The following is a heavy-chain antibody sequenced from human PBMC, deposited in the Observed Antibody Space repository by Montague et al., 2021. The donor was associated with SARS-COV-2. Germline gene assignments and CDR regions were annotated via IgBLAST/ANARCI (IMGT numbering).Heavy chain of an antibody. CDR1: VGSFSGYY. Sequence: SETLSLTCAVYVGSFSGYYWSWIRQPPGKGLEWIGEINHSGSTNYNPSLRSRITILVDTSKNQFSLKLSSVTAADTAVYYCARIGDGYNAPPDYWGQGTLVSVSS. J-gene: IGHJ4*02. D-gene: IGHD5-24*01. V-gene: IGHV4-34*01. CDR3: ARIGDGYNAPPDY. CDR2: INHSGST.